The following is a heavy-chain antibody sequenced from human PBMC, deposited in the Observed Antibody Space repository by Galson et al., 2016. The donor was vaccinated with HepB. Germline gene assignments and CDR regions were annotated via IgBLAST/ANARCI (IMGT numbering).Heavy chain of an antibody. CDR3: ASADYYDNSGYFGY. CDR1: ADSFTSYW. Sequence: QSGAEVKKPGESLKISCKGSADSFTSYWIAWVRQMPGKGLEWMGMIYPGDSDTRYSPSFQGQVTISADKSISTAYLQWSTLKASDTAIYYCASADYYDNSGYFGYWGQGTLVTVSS. J-gene: IGHJ4*02. CDR2: IYPGDSDT. V-gene: IGHV5-51*01. D-gene: IGHD3-22*01.